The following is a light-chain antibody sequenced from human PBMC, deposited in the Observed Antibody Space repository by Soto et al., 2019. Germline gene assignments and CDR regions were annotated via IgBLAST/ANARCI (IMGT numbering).Light chain of an antibody. V-gene: IGKV3-20*01. J-gene: IGKJ2*01. CDR3: QQYGSSPYT. Sequence: EIVLTQSPGTLSLSPGERATLSCRASQSVSSSYLGWYQQKPGQAPRLLIYGASSRAAGIPDRFTGSGSGTDFTLPISRLEPEDFAVYYCQQYGSSPYTFGQGTKLEIK. CDR2: GAS. CDR1: QSVSSSY.